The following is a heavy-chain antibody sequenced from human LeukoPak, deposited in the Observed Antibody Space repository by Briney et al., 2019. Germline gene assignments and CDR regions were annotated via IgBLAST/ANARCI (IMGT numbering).Heavy chain of an antibody. J-gene: IGHJ3*02. Sequence: SETLSLTCAVYGGSFSGYYWSWIRQPPGKGLEWIGEINHSGSTNYNPSLKSRVTISVDTSKNQFSLMLSSVTAADTAVYYCARETVTTDAFDIWGQGTMVTVSS. D-gene: IGHD4-17*01. CDR3: ARETVTTDAFDI. CDR2: INHSGST. V-gene: IGHV4-34*01. CDR1: GGSFSGYY.